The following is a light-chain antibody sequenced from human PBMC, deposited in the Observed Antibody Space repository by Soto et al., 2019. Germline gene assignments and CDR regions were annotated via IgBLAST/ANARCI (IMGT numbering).Light chain of an antibody. CDR1: QTVSNNY. CDR2: GAY. J-gene: IGKJ3*01. V-gene: IGKV3-20*01. Sequence: EIVLTQSPGPLSLSPGERATLSCRASQTVSNNYLAWYQQRPGQAPRLLIYGAYTRATGLPDRFSGSGSGTDFTLTISRLEPEDFAVYYCQQYGGSPLTFGPGTKVDMK. CDR3: QQYGGSPLT.